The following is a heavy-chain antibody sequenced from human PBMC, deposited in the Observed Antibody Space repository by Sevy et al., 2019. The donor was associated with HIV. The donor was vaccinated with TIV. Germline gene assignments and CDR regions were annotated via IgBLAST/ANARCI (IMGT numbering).Heavy chain of an antibody. CDR2: HMSDVYGGTV. J-gene: IGHJ4*02. D-gene: IGHD6-13*01. CDR3: TRWKAAQSIFDY. CDR1: GFTFGDYC. V-gene: IGHV3-49*04. Sequence: GGSLRLSCTASGFTFGDYCMSWVRQAPGKGLEWVAFHMSDVYGGTVDHAASVRGRFVISRDDSKTIAYLQMNDLKTEDTGVYYCTRWKAAQSIFDYWGQGALVTVSS.